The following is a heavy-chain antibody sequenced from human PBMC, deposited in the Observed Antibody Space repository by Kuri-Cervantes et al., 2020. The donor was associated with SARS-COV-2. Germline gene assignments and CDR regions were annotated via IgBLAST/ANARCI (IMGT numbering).Heavy chain of an antibody. J-gene: IGHJ4*02. CDR3: ARDLKESKGMDFDY. Sequence: GGSLRLSCAASGFTFSSYSMNWVRQAPGKGLEWVSYISSSSRTMYNADSVKGRFTISRDNAKNSLYLQMNSLRAEDTAVYYCARDLKESKGMDFDYWGQGTLVTVSS. V-gene: IGHV3-48*04. CDR2: ISSSSRTM. CDR1: GFTFSSYS. D-gene: IGHD5-24*01.